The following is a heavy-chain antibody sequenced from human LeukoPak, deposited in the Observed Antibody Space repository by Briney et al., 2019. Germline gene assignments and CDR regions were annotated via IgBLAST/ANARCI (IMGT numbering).Heavy chain of an antibody. V-gene: IGHV3-30*18. Sequence: GGSLRLSCAASGFTFSSYGMHWVRQAPGKGLEWVAVISYDGGNKYYADSVKGRFTISRDNSKNTLYLQMNSLRAEDTAVYYCAKDKYEATTYFDYWGQGTLVTVSS. J-gene: IGHJ4*02. D-gene: IGHD5-12*01. CDR3: AKDKYEATTYFDY. CDR2: ISYDGGNK. CDR1: GFTFSSYG.